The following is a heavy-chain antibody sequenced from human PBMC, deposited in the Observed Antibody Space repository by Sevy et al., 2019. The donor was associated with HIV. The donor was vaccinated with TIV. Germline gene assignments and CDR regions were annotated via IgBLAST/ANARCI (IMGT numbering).Heavy chain of an antibody. CDR3: VRAVAADGSF. D-gene: IGHD6-13*01. J-gene: IGHJ4*02. V-gene: IGHV3-7*01. CDR1: GFSLNTYW. CDR2: IKQDGSVT. Sequence: GGSLRLSCAASGFSLNTYWMSWVRQAPGKGLEWVANIKQDGSVTYYVDSVKGRFNISRDNPRNFLFLQMNSLRAEDTARYYCVRAVAADGSFWGQGTLVTVSS.